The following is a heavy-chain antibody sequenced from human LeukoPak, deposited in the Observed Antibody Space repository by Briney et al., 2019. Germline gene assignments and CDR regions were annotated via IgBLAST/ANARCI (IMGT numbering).Heavy chain of an antibody. Sequence: SETLSLTCTVSGGSISSSYWSWIRQPPGKGLEWIGYIYYSGSTNYNPSLKSRVTISVDTPKNQFSLKLSSVTAADTAVYYCASGRFKASSGYYLHWGQGTLVTVSS. V-gene: IGHV4-59*01. J-gene: IGHJ4*02. CDR3: ASGRFKASSGYYLH. CDR1: GGSISSSY. D-gene: IGHD3-22*01. CDR2: IYYSGST.